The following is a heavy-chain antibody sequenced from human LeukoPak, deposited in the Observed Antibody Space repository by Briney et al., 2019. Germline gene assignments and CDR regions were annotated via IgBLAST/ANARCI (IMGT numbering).Heavy chain of an antibody. J-gene: IGHJ6*03. V-gene: IGHV3-21*01. Sequence: GGSLRLSCAASGFTFSSYSMNWVRQAPGKGLEWVSSISSSSSYIYYADSVKGRFTISRDNAKNPLYLQMNSLRAEDTAVYYCARVYSSSFYYYMDVWGKGTTVTVSS. CDR1: GFTFSSYS. CDR2: ISSSSSYI. D-gene: IGHD6-6*01. CDR3: ARVYSSSFYYYMDV.